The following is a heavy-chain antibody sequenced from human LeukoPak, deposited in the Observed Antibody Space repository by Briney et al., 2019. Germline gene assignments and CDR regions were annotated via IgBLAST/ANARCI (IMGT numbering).Heavy chain of an antibody. CDR1: GFSFSSYA. Sequence: GRSLRLACAASGFSFSSYAMHWVRQAPAKGLEWVAFMSYDGTKEYYADSVKGRFTISRDNSMNTLYLQINSLGPEDTAVYYCAKDRYGSGNNYLDAWGQGTLVTVSS. D-gene: IGHD3-10*01. CDR2: MSYDGTKE. CDR3: AKDRYGSGNNYLDA. V-gene: IGHV3-30*18. J-gene: IGHJ4*02.